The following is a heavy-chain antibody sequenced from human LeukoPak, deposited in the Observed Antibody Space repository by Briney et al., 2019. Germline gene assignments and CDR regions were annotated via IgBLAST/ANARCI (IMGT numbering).Heavy chain of an antibody. Sequence: GGSLRLSCAASGFTFSDYYMSWIRQAPGKGLEWVSYISSSDSTIYYADSVKGRFTISRDNAKNSLYLQMNSLRAEDTAVYYCARGGDSYGSPDYYYYMDVWGKGTTVTVSS. CDR1: GFTFSDYY. D-gene: IGHD5-18*01. CDR3: ARGGDSYGSPDYYYYMDV. V-gene: IGHV3-11*04. CDR2: ISSSDSTI. J-gene: IGHJ6*03.